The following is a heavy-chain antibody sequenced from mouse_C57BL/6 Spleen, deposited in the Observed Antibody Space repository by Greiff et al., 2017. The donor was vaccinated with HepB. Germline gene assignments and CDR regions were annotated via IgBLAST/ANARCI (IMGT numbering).Heavy chain of an antibody. CDR1: GYTFTSYW. CDR2: IHPNSGST. V-gene: IGHV1-64*01. J-gene: IGHJ2*01. CDR3: ARTTVVAKDY. D-gene: IGHD1-1*01. Sequence: VQLQQSGAELVKPGASVKLSCKASGYTFTSYWMHWVKQRPGQGLEWIGMIHPNSGSTNYNEKFKSKATLTVDKSSSTAYMQLSSLTSEDSAVYYCARTTVVAKDYWGQGTTLTVSS.